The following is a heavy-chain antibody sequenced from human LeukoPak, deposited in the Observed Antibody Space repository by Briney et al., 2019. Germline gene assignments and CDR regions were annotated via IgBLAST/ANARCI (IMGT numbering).Heavy chain of an antibody. D-gene: IGHD6-19*01. Sequence: SETLSLTCAVYGGSFSGYYWSWIRQPPGKGLEWIGEINHSGSTNYNPSLKSRVTISVDTSKNQFSLKLSSVTAADTAVYYCARGRTAVAMKYWGQGTLVTVSS. CDR2: INHSGST. CDR1: GGSFSGYY. CDR3: ARGRTAVAMKY. V-gene: IGHV4-34*01. J-gene: IGHJ4*02.